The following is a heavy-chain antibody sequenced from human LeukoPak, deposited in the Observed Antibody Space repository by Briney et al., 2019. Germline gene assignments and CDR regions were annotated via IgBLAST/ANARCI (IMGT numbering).Heavy chain of an antibody. D-gene: IGHD6-19*01. CDR1: GGSISSYY. CDR3: ARVYSSGWPDYFDY. CDR2: IYYSGST. V-gene: IGHV4-59*01. J-gene: IGHJ4*02. Sequence: SETLSLTCTVSGGSISSYYWSWIRQPPGKGLEWIGYIYYSGSTNYNPSLKSRVTISVDTSKNQFSLKLSSVTAADTAVCYCARVYSSGWPDYFDYWGQGTLVTVSS.